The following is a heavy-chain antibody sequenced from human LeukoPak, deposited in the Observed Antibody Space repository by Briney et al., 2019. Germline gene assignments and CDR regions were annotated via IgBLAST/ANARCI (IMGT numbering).Heavy chain of an antibody. J-gene: IGHJ4*02. D-gene: IGHD3-10*01. Sequence: PSETLSLTCTVSGGSISSSSYYWGWIRQPPGKGVEWIGSIYYSGSTYYNPSLKSRVTISVDTSKNQFFVELCCVTHTASAVYYCAGISGSGDYWGQGTLDTVSS. CDR1: GGSISSSSYY. CDR2: IYYSGST. V-gene: IGHV4-39*01. CDR3: AGISGSGDY.